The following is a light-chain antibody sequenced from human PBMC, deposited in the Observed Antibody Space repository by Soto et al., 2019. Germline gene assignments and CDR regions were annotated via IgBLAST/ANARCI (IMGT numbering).Light chain of an antibody. CDR2: WAS. V-gene: IGKV4-1*01. CDR1: QSVLYSSNNKNY. J-gene: IGKJ1*01. CDR3: QQYYSTPST. Sequence: DIVMTQSPDSLAVSLGERATINCKSSQSVLYSSNNKNYLAWYQRKPGQPPKLLIYWASTRESGVPDRFSGSGSGTDFTLTISSLQAEDVVVYHCQQYYSTPSTFGQGTKVEIK.